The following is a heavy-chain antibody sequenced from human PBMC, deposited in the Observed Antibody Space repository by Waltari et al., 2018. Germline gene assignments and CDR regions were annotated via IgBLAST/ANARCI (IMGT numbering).Heavy chain of an antibody. V-gene: IGHV4-34*01. D-gene: IGHD6-13*01. J-gene: IGHJ4*02. Sequence: QVQLQQWGAGLLKPSETLSLTCAVYGGSFSGYYWSWIRQPPGKGLEWIGEINHSGSTNYNPSLKSRVTISVDTSKNQFSLKLGSVTAADTAVYYCARGAIAAAGTPVYYFDYWGQGTLVTVSS. CDR3: ARGAIAAAGTPVYYFDY. CDR1: GGSFSGYY. CDR2: INHSGST.